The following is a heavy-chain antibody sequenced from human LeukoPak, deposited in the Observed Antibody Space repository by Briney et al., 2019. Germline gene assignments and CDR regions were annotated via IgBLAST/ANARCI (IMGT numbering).Heavy chain of an antibody. CDR3: AKGNSGYNSGYYYHFFDY. Sequence: GGSLRLSCAASGFTFNTYAMSWVRQAPGKGLEWVSSIGGGGGTYYADSLKGRFTISRDNSKNALYLQMNSLRAEDTTVYYCAKGNSGYNSGYYYHFFDYWGQGTLVTVSS. V-gene: IGHV3-23*01. CDR2: IGGGGGT. J-gene: IGHJ4*02. CDR1: GFTFNTYA. D-gene: IGHD5-12*01.